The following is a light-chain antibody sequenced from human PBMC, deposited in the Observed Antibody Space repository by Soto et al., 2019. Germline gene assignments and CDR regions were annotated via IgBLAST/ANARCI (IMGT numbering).Light chain of an antibody. CDR2: YDS. Sequence: SYELTQPPSVSVAPGKTARITCGGNNIGSKSVHWYQQKPGQAPVLVIYYDSDRPSVIPERFSGSNSGNTATLTISRVEAGDEADYYCQVCDSSSDHAVFGGGTQLTVL. CDR3: QVCDSSSDHAV. V-gene: IGLV3-21*04. CDR1: NIGSKS. J-gene: IGLJ7*01.